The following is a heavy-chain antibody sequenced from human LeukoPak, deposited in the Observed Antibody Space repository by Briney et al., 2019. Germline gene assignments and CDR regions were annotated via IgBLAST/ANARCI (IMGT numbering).Heavy chain of an antibody. CDR1: AYTFTDYY. V-gene: IGHV1-2*02. Sequence: ASVKVSCKASAYTFTDYYMHWVRRAPGQGLEWMGWINPNSGGTNYAQKFQGRVTMTRDTSISTAYMELSRLRSDDTAVYYCARMVDGDYGSDYWGQGTLVTVSS. CDR2: INPNSGGT. CDR3: ARMVDGDYGSDY. J-gene: IGHJ4*02. D-gene: IGHD4-17*01.